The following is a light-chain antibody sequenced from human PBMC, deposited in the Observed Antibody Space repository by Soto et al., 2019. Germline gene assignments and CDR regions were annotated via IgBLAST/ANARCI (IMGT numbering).Light chain of an antibody. CDR3: QQYGTPPPLT. Sequence: IVLTQSPGTLSLSPGERATLSCRASQSVTSNYLAWYQHKPGQAPRLLIYDASSRATGIPDRFSGSGSATDFTLTISRLESEDFAVYYCQQYGTPPPLTFGGGTKVDIK. V-gene: IGKV3-20*01. CDR2: DAS. CDR1: QSVTSNY. J-gene: IGKJ4*01.